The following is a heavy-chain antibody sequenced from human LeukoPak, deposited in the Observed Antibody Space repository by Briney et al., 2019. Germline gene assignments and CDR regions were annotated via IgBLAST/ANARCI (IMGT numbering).Heavy chain of an antibody. CDR2: INHSGST. D-gene: IGHD5-18*01. Sequence: SETLPLTCAVYGGSFSGYYWSWIRQPPGKGLEWIGEINHSGSTNYNPSLKSRVTISVDTSKNQFSLKLSSVTAADTAVYYCARGRGIQLWLALFDYWGQGTLVTVSS. CDR3: ARGRGIQLWLALFDY. CDR1: GGSFSGYY. J-gene: IGHJ4*02. V-gene: IGHV4-34*01.